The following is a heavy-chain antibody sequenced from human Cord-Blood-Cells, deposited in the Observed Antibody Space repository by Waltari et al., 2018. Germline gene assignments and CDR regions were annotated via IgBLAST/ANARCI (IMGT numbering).Heavy chain of an antibody. CDR1: GGSFSGYY. CDR3: ARFSGVTIFGVVIMSDAFDI. Sequence: QVQLQQWGAGLLKPSETLSLTCAVYGGSFSGYYWSWIRQPPGKGLEWIGEINHSGSTNYNPSLKSRVTISVDTSKNQFSLKLSSVTAAYTAVYYCARFSGVTIFGVVIMSDAFDIWGQGTMVTVSS. V-gene: IGHV4-34*01. D-gene: IGHD3-3*01. CDR2: INHSGST. J-gene: IGHJ3*02.